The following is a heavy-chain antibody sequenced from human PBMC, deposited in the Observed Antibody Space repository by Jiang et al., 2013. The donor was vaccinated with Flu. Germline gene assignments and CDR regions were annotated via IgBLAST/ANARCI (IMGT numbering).Heavy chain of an antibody. D-gene: IGHD6-19*01. CDR3: ARRKVLAGGRAVVGVMYAMDV. CDR1: GYSFTSYW. V-gene: IGHV5-51*01. J-gene: IGHJ6*02. Sequence: EVKKPGESLKISCKGSGYSFTSYWIGWVRQMPGKAWSGWGSSILVTLIPLQPVFQGHVTISADKSISTAYLQWSSLKVSDTAMYYCARRKVLAGGRAVVGVMYAMDVWGQGTTVTVSS. CDR2: SILVTLIP.